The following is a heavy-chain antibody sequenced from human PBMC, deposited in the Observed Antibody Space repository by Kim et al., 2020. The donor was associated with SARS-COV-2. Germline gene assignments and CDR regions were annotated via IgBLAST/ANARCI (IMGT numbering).Heavy chain of an antibody. CDR2: LIPIFGTA. V-gene: IGHV1-69*13. CDR1: GGTFSSYA. D-gene: IGHD2-15*01. CDR3: ARDHSDPDYYFDY. Sequence: SVKVSCKASGGTFSSYAISWVRQAPGQGLEWMGGLIPIFGTANYAQKFQGRVTITADESTSTAYMELSSLRSEDTAVYYCARDHSDPDYYFDYWGQGTLVTVSS. J-gene: IGHJ4*02.